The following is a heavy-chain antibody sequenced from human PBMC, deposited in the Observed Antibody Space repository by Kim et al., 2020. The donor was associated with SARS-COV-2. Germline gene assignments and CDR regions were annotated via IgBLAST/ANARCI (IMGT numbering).Heavy chain of an antibody. CDR2: IYYSGST. D-gene: IGHD2-21*01. V-gene: IGHV4-28*01. J-gene: IGHJ3*02. CDR3: ARKDAGYYAFDI. Sequence: SETLSLTCAVSGYSISRSNWWGWIRQPPGKGLEWIGNIYYSGSTYHNPSLKSRVTMSVDTSKNEFSPKLSSVTAVDTAVYYCARKDAGYYAFDIWGQGTMVTVSS. CDR1: GYSISRSNW.